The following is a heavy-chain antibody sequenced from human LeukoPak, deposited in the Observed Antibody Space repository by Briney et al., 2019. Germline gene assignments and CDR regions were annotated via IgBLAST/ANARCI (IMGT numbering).Heavy chain of an antibody. CDR2: ISTSSNYI. J-gene: IGHJ6*03. V-gene: IGHV3-21*01. CDR1: GFTFNAYT. Sequence: GGSLRLSCAASGFTFNAYTVNWVRQAPGMGLEWVAPISTSSNYIYYADSVKGRFTTSRDNAKDSLFLQMNSLRAEDTAVYYCVREAEMANVHYYIDVWGQGTSVIVSS. CDR3: VREAEMANVHYYIDV. D-gene: IGHD5-24*01.